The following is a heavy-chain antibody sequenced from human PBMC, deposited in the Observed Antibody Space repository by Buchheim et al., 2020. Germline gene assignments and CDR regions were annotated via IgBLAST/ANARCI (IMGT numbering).Heavy chain of an antibody. D-gene: IGHD1-26*01. CDR3: ARGTVVGATTPFDY. J-gene: IGHJ4*02. Sequence: QVQLQESGPGLVKPSQTLSLTCTVSGGSISSGSYYWSWIRQPAGKGLEWIGRIYTSGSTNYNPSLKSRVTISVDPSKNQFSLKLSSVTAADTAVYYCARGTVVGATTPFDYWGQGTL. CDR1: GGSISSGSYY. V-gene: IGHV4-61*02. CDR2: IYTSGST.